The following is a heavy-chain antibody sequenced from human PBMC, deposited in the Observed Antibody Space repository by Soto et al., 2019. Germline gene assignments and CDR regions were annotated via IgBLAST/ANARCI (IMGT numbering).Heavy chain of an antibody. CDR1: GFTFSSYG. D-gene: IGHD3-3*01. CDR3: AKDQKGYDFWSGYSYNWFDP. V-gene: IGHV3-33*06. Sequence: PGGSLRLSCAASGFTFSSYGMHWVRQAPGKGLEWVAVIWYDGSNKYYADSVKGRFTISRDNSKNTLYLQMNSLRAEDTAVYYCAKDQKGYDFWSGYSYNWFDPWGQGTPVTVSS. J-gene: IGHJ5*02. CDR2: IWYDGSNK.